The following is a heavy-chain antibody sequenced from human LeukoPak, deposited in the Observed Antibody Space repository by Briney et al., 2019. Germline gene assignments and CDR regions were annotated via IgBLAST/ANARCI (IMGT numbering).Heavy chain of an antibody. CDR2: IYYSGST. V-gene: IGHV4-39*01. CDR3: ARLDIMITFGGVIVD. D-gene: IGHD3-16*02. J-gene: IGHJ4*02. Sequence: PSETLSLTCTVSGGSISSSSYYWGWIRQPPGKGLEWIGSIYYSGSTYYNPSLKSRVTISVDTSKNQFSLKLSFVTAADTAVYYCARLDIMITFGGVIVDWGQGTLVTVSS. CDR1: GGSISSSSYY.